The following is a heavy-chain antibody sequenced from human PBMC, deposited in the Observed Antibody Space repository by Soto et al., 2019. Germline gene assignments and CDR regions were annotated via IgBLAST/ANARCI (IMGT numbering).Heavy chain of an antibody. J-gene: IGHJ6*02. CDR2: IIPIFRTA. CDR3: ARDSLIPSAADYYFDMDV. V-gene: IGHV1-69*13. Sequence: SVKVSCKASGGTFSNYAISWLRQAPGQGPEWMGGIIPIFRTATYAQKFQGRFTITADDSTRTAYMEFSGLTSEDTADYYCARDSLIPSAADYYFDMDVWGQGTTVTVSS. CDR1: GGTFSNYA. D-gene: IGHD2-21*01.